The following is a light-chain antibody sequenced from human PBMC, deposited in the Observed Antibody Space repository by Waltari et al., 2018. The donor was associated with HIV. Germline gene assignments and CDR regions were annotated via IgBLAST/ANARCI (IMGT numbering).Light chain of an antibody. CDR1: SSDVGGYNY. V-gene: IGLV2-14*01. CDR2: EVS. J-gene: IGLJ1*01. Sequence: QSALTQPGSVSGSPGQSTTISCTGTSSDVGGYNYVSWFQQHPGRAPKLIIYEVSKWPPGIFNRFSGSKSGNTASLTISGLQAEDEADYYCSSYTNRNDYVFGTGTKVIVL. CDR3: SSYTNRNDYV.